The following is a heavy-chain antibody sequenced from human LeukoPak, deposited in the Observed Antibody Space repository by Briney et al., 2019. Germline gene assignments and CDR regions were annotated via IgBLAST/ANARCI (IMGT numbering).Heavy chain of an antibody. J-gene: IGHJ3*02. V-gene: IGHV4-38-2*02. CDR2: IYHSGST. Sequence: PSETLSLTCAVSGYSISSGYYWGWIRQPPGKGLEWIGSIYHSGSTCYNPSLKSRVTISVDTSKNQFSLKLSSVTAADTAVYYCAREDDAFDIWGQGTMVTVSS. CDR1: GYSISSGYY. CDR3: AREDDAFDI.